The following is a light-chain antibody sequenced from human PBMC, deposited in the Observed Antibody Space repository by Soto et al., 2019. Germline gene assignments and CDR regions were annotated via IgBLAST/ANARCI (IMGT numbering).Light chain of an antibody. CDR2: QDS. CDR1: KLGDKY. Sequence: SYELTQPPSVSVSPGQTASITCSGDKLGDKYACWYQQKPGQSPVLVIYQDSKRPSGIPERFSGSNSGNTAPLTISGTQAMDEADYHCQAWDSSTAVFGGGTKLTVL. CDR3: QAWDSSTAV. J-gene: IGLJ2*01. V-gene: IGLV3-1*01.